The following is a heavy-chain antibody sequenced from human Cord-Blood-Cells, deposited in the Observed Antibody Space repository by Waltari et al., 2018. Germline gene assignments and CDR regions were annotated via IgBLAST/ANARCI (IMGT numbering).Heavy chain of an antibody. V-gene: IGHV4-34*01. CDR3: ARGRKAARYDAFDI. Sequence: QVQLQQWGAGLLKPSETLSLTCAVYGGSLSGYYWSWIRQPPGKGLEWIGEINHSGSTNYNPSLKSRVTISVDTSKNQFSLKLSSVTAADTAVYYCARGRKAARYDAFDIWGQGTMVTVSS. CDR1: GGSLSGYY. CDR2: INHSGST. J-gene: IGHJ3*02. D-gene: IGHD6-6*01.